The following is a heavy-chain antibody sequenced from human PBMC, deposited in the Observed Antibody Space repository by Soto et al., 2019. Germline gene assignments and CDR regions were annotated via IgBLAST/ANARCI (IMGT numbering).Heavy chain of an antibody. Sequence: SETLSLTCTVSGASIKSDNFYWSWIRQSPGKGLEWIGYTYYNGITYFNPSLKSRVTISVDTSKNHFSLSLTSVTAADTAVYYCAKYNGGGYEYPLIALDFGGQGKVVTVSS. CDR3: AKYNGGGYEYPLIALDF. D-gene: IGHD3-22*01. J-gene: IGHJ3*01. V-gene: IGHV4-30-4*01. CDR2: TYYNGIT. CDR1: GASIKSDNFY.